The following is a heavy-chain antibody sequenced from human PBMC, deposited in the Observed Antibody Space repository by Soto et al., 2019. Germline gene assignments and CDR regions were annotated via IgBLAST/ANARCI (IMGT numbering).Heavy chain of an antibody. D-gene: IGHD6-6*01. J-gene: IGHJ6*02. CDR2: IIYSGGST. CDR3: ARSFLPAEQLVQADYYYYGMDV. CDR1: GFTFSSCA. Sequence: PGGSVRLSCAASGFTFSSCAMGWVRQAPGKGLEWVSDIIYSGGSTYYADSVKGRFTISRDNSKNTLYLQMNSLRAEDTAVYYCARSFLPAEQLVQADYYYYGMDVWGQGTTVTVSS. V-gene: IGHV3-23*01.